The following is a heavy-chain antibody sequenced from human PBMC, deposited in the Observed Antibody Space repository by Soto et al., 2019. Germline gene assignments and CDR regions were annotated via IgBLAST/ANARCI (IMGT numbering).Heavy chain of an antibody. V-gene: IGHV3-7*03. D-gene: IGHD1-26*01. CDR3: ASDRFRGTYYLRGVTYFFEE. J-gene: IGHJ4*02. Sequence: GGSLRLSCVTYGLTFTDYWMSWVRQAPGKGLEWVANIKQDESEKNYLDSVKGRFTISRDNAKNSLYLQMNSLRAEDTAVYYCASDRFRGTYYLRGVTYFFEEWGQGAPGHRL. CDR2: IKQDESEK. CDR1: GLTFTDYW.